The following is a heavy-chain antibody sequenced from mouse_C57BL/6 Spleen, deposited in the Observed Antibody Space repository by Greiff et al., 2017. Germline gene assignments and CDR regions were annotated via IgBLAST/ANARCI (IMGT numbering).Heavy chain of an antibody. V-gene: IGHV1-18*01. J-gene: IGHJ1*03. CDR1: GYTFTDYN. CDR3: AREVTTVPGWYFDV. CDR2: INPNNGGT. Sequence: EVKLMESGPELVKPGASVKIPCKASGYTFTDYNMDWVKQSHGKSLEWIGDINPNNGGTIYNQKFKGKATLTVDKSSSTAYMELRSLTSEDTAVYYCAREVTTVPGWYFDVWGTGTTVTVSS. D-gene: IGHD1-1*01.